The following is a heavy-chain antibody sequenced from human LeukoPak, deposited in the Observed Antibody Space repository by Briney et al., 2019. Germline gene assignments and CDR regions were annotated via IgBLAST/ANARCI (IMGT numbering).Heavy chain of an antibody. Sequence: SETLSLTCAVYGGSFSGYYWNWIRQHPGKGLEWIGYIYYSGSTYYNPSLKSRVTISVDTSKNQFSLKLSSVTAADTAVYYCARVYVGEYSSSPFDYWGQGTLVTVSS. CDR3: ARVYVGEYSSSPFDY. J-gene: IGHJ4*02. V-gene: IGHV4-31*11. CDR2: IYYSGST. CDR1: GGSFSGYY. D-gene: IGHD6-6*01.